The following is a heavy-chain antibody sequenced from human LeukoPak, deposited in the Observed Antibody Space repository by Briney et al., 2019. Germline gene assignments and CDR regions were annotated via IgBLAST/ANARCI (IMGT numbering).Heavy chain of an antibody. J-gene: IGHJ4*02. V-gene: IGHV4-34*01. CDR3: ASEWPMVRGVIRN. D-gene: IGHD3-10*01. CDR2: INHSGST. CDR1: GGSFSGYY. Sequence: SETLSLTCAVYGGSFSGYYWSWIRQPPGKGLEWIGEINHSGSTNYNPSLKSRVTISVDTSKNQFSLKLSSVTAADTAVYYCASEWPMVRGVIRNWGQGTLVTVSS.